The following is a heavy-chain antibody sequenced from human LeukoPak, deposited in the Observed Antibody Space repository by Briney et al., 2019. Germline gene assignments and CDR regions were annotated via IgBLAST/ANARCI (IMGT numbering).Heavy chain of an antibody. Sequence: GGSLRLSCAASGFTFGSYSMNWVRQAPGKGLEWVSSIGSSSSHIYYADSMKGRFTISRDNAKNSLYLQMNSLRAEDTAVYYCARGTTVAEPGYWGQGTLVTVSS. D-gene: IGHD4-23*01. CDR3: ARGTTVAEPGY. J-gene: IGHJ4*02. CDR1: GFTFGSYS. V-gene: IGHV3-21*01. CDR2: IGSSSSHI.